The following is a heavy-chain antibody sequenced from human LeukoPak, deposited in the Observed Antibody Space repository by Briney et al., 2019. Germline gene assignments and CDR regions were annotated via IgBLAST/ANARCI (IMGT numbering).Heavy chain of an antibody. D-gene: IGHD6-13*01. CDR2: INPSGGST. CDR3: ARDSSSWAGFDP. Sequence: ASVKVSCKASGYTFTSYYIHWVRQAPGQGLEWMGIINPSGGSTSYAQKFQGRVTMTRDTSTSTVYMELSSLRSEDTAVYYCARDSSSWAGFDPWGQGTLVTVSS. CDR1: GYTFTSYY. V-gene: IGHV1-46*01. J-gene: IGHJ5*02.